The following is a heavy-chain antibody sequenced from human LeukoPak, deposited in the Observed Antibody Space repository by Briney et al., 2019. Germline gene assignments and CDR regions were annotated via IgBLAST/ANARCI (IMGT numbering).Heavy chain of an antibody. J-gene: IGHJ4*02. CDR1: GFSFDDYG. CDR3: ARDLRVVITGSFDS. V-gene: IGHV3-20*04. D-gene: IGHD3-22*01. Sequence: RGSLRLSCAASGFSFDDYGLTWVRQAPGKGLEWVSGINWNGDSTDYADSVKGRFTISRDDAKNSLYLQVNSLRAEDTALYYCARDLRVVITGSFDSWGQGTLVTVSS. CDR2: INWNGDST.